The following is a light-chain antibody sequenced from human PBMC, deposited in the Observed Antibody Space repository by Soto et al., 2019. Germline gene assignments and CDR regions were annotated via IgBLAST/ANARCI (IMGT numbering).Light chain of an antibody. J-gene: IGKJ5*01. CDR3: HQYDNWPKT. CDR2: GAS. CDR1: QSVSSN. V-gene: IGKV3-15*01. Sequence: VGTQSPATLSVSPGERATLSCRASQSVSSNLAWYQQKPGQAPRPLIYGASTRATGIPARFSGSGSGTEFTLTISSLQSEDFAVYYCHQYDNWPKTFGQGTRLEI.